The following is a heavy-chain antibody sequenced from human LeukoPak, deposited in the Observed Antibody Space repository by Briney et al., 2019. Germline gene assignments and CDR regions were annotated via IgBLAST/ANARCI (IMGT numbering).Heavy chain of an antibody. V-gene: IGHV1-2*02. CDR3: ARDLHTLSAAGLPEYFQH. CDR1: GYTFTDYY. CDR2: INPNSGGT. J-gene: IGHJ1*01. Sequence: ASVKVSFKASGYTFTDYYMHWVRQAPGQGLEWMGWINPNSGGTSYPQKFQGRVTMTRDTSISTAYMELSRLRSDDTAVYYCARDLHTLSAAGLPEYFQHWGQGTLVIVSS. D-gene: IGHD6-13*01.